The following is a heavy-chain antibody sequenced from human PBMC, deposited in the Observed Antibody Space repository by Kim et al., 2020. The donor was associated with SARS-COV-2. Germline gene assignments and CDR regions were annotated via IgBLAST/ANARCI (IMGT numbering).Heavy chain of an antibody. D-gene: IGHD3-22*01. CDR2: VNSSGDTA. CDR3: ARGGYYSEY. J-gene: IGHJ4*02. CDR1: GFMFKYHA. V-gene: IGHV3-23*01. Sequence: GGSLRLSCAASGFMFKYHAMSWVRQGPGKGLEWLSSVNSSGDTAYYADSVKGRFTISRDNSKTILYLQMNSLRADYTAVYYCARGGYYSEYWGQGTLVTVSS.